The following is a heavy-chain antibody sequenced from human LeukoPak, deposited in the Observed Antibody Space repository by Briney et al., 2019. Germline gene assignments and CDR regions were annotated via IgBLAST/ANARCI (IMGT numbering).Heavy chain of an antibody. Sequence: PGGSVGLSCAASGLTFSIYEMNWVRQAPGKGLEWVSYINPGGSNRFYAGSVRGRFAIYRDDAKKSVYLQMNSLRAEDTAVYYCASSLSSGWGPVDDYWGQGIMVTVSS. CDR3: ASSLSSGWGPVDDY. CDR2: INPGGSNR. V-gene: IGHV3-48*03. D-gene: IGHD6-19*01. CDR1: GLTFSIYE. J-gene: IGHJ4*02.